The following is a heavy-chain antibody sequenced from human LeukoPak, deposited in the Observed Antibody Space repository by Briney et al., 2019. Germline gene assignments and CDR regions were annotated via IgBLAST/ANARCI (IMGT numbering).Heavy chain of an antibody. Sequence: PSETLSLTCTVSGGSISSGDYYWSWIRQPPGKGLEWIGYIYYSGSTYYNPSLKSRVTISVDTSKNQFSLKLSSVTAADTAVYYCARDQPLWFGEARAFDIWGQGTMVTVSS. CDR3: ARDQPLWFGEARAFDI. CDR2: IYYSGST. V-gene: IGHV4-30-4*01. J-gene: IGHJ3*02. D-gene: IGHD3-10*01. CDR1: GGSISSGDYY.